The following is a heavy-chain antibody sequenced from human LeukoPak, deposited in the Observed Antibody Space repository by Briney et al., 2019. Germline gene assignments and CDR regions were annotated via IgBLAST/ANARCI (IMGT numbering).Heavy chain of an antibody. CDR3: ARDLVDNDFWSGYSL. Sequence: ASVKVSCKASGYTFTSYYMHWVRQAPGQGLEWMGIINPSGGSTSYAQKFQGRVTMTRDMSTSTVYMELSSLRSEDTAVYYCARDLVDNDFWSGYSLWGQGTLVTVSS. D-gene: IGHD3-3*01. V-gene: IGHV1-46*01. J-gene: IGHJ4*02. CDR1: GYTFTSYY. CDR2: INPSGGST.